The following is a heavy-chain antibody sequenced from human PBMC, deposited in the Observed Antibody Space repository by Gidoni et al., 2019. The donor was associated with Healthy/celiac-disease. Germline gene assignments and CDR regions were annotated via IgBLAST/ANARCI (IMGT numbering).Heavy chain of an antibody. CDR3: AKSPPTVTIYWYFDL. CDR2: ISGSGGST. Sequence: EVQLLESGGGLVQPGGSLRLSCAASGFTFSSYAMSSVRQAHGQGLEWVSAISGSGGSTYYADSVKGRFTISRDNSKNTLYLQMNSLRAEDTAVYYCAKSPPTVTIYWYFDLWGRGTLVTVSS. V-gene: IGHV3-23*01. D-gene: IGHD4-17*01. J-gene: IGHJ2*01. CDR1: GFTFSSYA.